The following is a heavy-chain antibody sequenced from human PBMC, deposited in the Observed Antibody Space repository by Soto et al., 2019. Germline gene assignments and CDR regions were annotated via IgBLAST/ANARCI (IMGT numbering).Heavy chain of an antibody. J-gene: IGHJ3*02. D-gene: IGHD2-15*01. CDR1: GYAKPYYA. CDR2: SNAGNGNT. Sequence: ASVKVSCKACGYAKPYYAMHWLRQAHGQRPEWMGWSNAGNGNTKYSQKFQGRVTITRDTSASTAYMELSSLRSEDTAVYYCARVGIVAVADIWGQGTMVTGSS. CDR3: ARVGIVAVADI. V-gene: IGHV1-3*01.